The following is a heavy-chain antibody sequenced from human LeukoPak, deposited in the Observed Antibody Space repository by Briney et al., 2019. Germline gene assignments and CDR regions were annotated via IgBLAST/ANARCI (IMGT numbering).Heavy chain of an antibody. CDR3: ARDGVGIQLRPPDGPRGY. Sequence: GASVKVSCKASGYTFTSYYMHWVRQAPGQGLEWMGIINPSGGSTSYAQKFQGRVTMTRDMSTSTVYMELSSLRSEDTAVYYCARDGVGIQLRPPDGPRGYWGQGTLVTVSS. CDR1: GYTFTSYY. V-gene: IGHV1-46*01. J-gene: IGHJ4*02. D-gene: IGHD5-18*01. CDR2: INPSGGST.